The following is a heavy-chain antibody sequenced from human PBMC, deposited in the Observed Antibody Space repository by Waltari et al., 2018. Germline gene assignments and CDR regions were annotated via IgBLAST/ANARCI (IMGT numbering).Heavy chain of an antibody. CDR2: INQDGNKL. V-gene: IGHV3-7*01. CDR3: ARDQMVTVTDDNWFDS. Sequence: EVHLVESGGGLVQPGGSLRLSFAASGFTVGSYLMSWVRQDQGKGLEWVANINQDGNKLYYVDSVEGRFTISRDNAKNSLYLQMNSLRAEDTAVYYCARDQMVTVTDDNWFDSWGQGNLVTVSS. J-gene: IGHJ5*01. CDR1: GFTVGSYL. D-gene: IGHD4-17*01.